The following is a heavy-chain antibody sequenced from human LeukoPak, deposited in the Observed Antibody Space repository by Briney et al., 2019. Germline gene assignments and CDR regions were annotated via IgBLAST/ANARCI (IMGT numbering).Heavy chain of an antibody. Sequence: PSETLSLTCTVSGGSISSGDYYWSWIRQPPGKGLEWIGYIYYTGSTYYNPSLGSRVTMSVDTSKNQFSLKLRSVTAADTAVYYCARPGVGSGRYGAFDIWGQGTLVIVSS. V-gene: IGHV4-30-4*01. J-gene: IGHJ3*02. CDR1: GGSISSGDYY. D-gene: IGHD5-18*01. CDR3: ARPGVGSGRYGAFDI. CDR2: IYYTGST.